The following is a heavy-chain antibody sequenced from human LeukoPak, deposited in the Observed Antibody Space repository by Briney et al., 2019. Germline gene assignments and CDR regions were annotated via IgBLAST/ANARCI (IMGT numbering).Heavy chain of an antibody. V-gene: IGHV3-30*18. Sequence: GGSLRLSCAASGFTFSSYGMHWVRQAPGKGLEWVAVISYGGSNKNYADSVKGRFTISRDNSKNTLYLQMNSLRAEDAAAYYCAKDMSCSSISCPLDYWGQGTLVTVSS. CDR2: ISYGGSNK. CDR3: AKDMSCSSISCPLDY. D-gene: IGHD2-2*01. J-gene: IGHJ4*02. CDR1: GFTFSSYG.